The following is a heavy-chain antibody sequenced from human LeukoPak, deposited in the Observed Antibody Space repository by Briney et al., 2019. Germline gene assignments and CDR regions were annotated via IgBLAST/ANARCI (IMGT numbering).Heavy chain of an antibody. CDR3: ARDRGSVLPNFDL. CDR1: GFTFSSYW. Sequence: VGSLRLSCAASGFTFSSYWMSWVCQAPGKGQEWVDNKRQDGSEKYYEDSVKGRFTNSRDNAKNALYLQMNSLRAEDTAVYYCARDRGSVLPNFDLWGRGTLVTVSS. CDR2: KRQDGSEK. D-gene: IGHD5/OR15-5a*01. V-gene: IGHV3-7*01. J-gene: IGHJ2*01.